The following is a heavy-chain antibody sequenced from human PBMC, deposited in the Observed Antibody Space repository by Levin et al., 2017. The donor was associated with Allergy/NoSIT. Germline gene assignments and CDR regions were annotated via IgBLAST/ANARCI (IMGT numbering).Heavy chain of an antibody. D-gene: IGHD2-8*02. CDR2: IKHDGSEK. J-gene: IGHJ3*02. V-gene: IGHV3-7*04. CDR1: GFTFSSSW. CDR3: ARNWRSAFDI. Sequence: LSLTCVASGFTFSSSWMSWVRQAPAKGLEWVANIKHDGSEKYYVDSVEGRFTISRDTAKNSVYLQMNSLRVEDTAVYYCARNWRSAFDIWGQGTMVTVSS.